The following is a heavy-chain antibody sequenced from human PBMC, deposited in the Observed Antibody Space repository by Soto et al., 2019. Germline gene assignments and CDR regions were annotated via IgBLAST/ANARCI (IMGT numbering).Heavy chain of an antibody. J-gene: IGHJ3*02. Sequence: GSLRLSCTASGFTFGDYAMSWVRQAPGKGLEWVGFIRSKAYGGTTEYAASVKGRFTISRDDSKSIAYLQMNSLKTEDTAVYYCTRITMIVVVIMAPAFDIWGQGTMVTVSS. D-gene: IGHD3-22*01. CDR1: GFTFGDYA. V-gene: IGHV3-49*04. CDR3: TRITMIVVVIMAPAFDI. CDR2: IRSKAYGGTT.